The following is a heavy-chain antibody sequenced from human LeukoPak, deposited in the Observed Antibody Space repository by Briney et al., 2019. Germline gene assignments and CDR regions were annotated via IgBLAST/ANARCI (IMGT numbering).Heavy chain of an antibody. CDR2: IYPGDSDS. V-gene: IGHV5-51*01. D-gene: IGHD2-21*02. CDR3: ARGHHVVVATATWASDAFDL. J-gene: IGHJ3*01. Sequence: GESLKISCKGSGYNFTSYWIGWVRQMPGKGLEWLGIIYPGDSDSRLSPSLQGQVTISADKSISTAYLQWNSLKASDTAMYYCARGHHVVVATATWASDAFDLWGQGTMVIVSS. CDR1: GYNFTSYW.